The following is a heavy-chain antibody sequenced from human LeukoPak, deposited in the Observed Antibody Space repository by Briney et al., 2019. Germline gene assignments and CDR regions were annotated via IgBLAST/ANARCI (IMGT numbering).Heavy chain of an antibody. V-gene: IGHV3-23*01. J-gene: IGHJ4*02. Sequence: GGSLRLSCAASGFTFSTYAVTWVRQAPGKGLEWVAAITGSGGTTYYADSVKGRFTISRDNTKNMAFLQMNTLRADDTAVYYCAKDATWIQLWLDYWGQGTLVTVSS. D-gene: IGHD5-18*01. CDR2: ITGSGGTT. CDR1: GFTFSTYA. CDR3: AKDATWIQLWLDY.